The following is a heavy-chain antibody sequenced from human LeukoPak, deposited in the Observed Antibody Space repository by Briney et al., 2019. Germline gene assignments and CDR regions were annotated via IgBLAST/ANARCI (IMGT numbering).Heavy chain of an antibody. D-gene: IGHD3-22*01. J-gene: IGHJ4*02. CDR1: GGSISTSSYY. V-gene: IGHV4-39*07. CDR2: IFYSGST. CDR3: ARGLGSSGYYYVLDY. Sequence: SETLSLTCTVSGGSISTSSYYWGWVRQPPGKGLEWIGNIFYSGSTYYSPSLKSRVTISLDTSRNQFSLKLSSVTAADTAVYYCARGLGSSGYYYVLDYWGQGTLVTVSS.